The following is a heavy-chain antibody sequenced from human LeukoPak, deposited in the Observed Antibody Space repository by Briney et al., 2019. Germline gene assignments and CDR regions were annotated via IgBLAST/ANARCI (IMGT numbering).Heavy chain of an antibody. CDR3: TGNYYGSGSYADFDY. CDR1: GFTSSSYE. J-gene: IGHJ4*02. D-gene: IGHD3-10*01. Sequence: PGGSLRLSCAASGFTSSSYEMNWVRQASGKGLEWVGRIRSTANGYATAYAASVKGRFTISRDDSKNTAYLQMDSLKTEDTAVYYCTGNYYGSGSYADFDYWGQGTLVTVSS. CDR2: IRSTANGYAT. V-gene: IGHV3-73*01.